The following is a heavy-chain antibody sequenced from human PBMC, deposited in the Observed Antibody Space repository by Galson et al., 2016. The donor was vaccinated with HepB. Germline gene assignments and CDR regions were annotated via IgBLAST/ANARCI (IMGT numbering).Heavy chain of an antibody. CDR1: GFRFSYYY. CDR3: ARVLFGSGSYWCLDV. D-gene: IGHD3-10*01. CDR2: ISGDRRTI. J-gene: IGHJ6*02. Sequence: SLRLSCAASGFRFSYYYMSWIRQAPGKGLEWVSYISGDRRTINSADSVKGRFTISRDNAKNSLYLQMNSLRDEDTAVYFCARVLFGSGSYWCLDVGGQGTTVTVSS. V-gene: IGHV3-11*04.